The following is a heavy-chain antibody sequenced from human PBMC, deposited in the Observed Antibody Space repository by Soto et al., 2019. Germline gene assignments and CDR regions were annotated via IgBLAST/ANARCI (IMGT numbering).Heavy chain of an antibody. D-gene: IGHD1-1*01. CDR1: GFTFSSYG. CDR3: ARDGVVQLEENNWFDP. J-gene: IGHJ5*02. Sequence: GGSLRLSCAASGFTFSSYGMHWVRQAPGKGLEWVAVIWYDGSNKYYADSVKGRFTISRDNSKNTLYLQMNSLRAEDTAVYYCARDGVVQLEENNWFDPWGQGALVTVSS. V-gene: IGHV3-33*01. CDR2: IWYDGSNK.